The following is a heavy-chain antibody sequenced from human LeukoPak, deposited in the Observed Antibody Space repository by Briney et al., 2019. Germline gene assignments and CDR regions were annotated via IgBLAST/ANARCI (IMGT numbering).Heavy chain of an antibody. Sequence: GASVKVSCKASGYTFTSYGISWVRQAPGQGLEWMGWISAYNGNINYAQKFQGRVTMTTDTSTSTAYKELRSLRSDDTAVYYCARSVAKYCSSTSCYPIYFDYWGQGTLVTVSS. CDR2: ISAYNGNI. V-gene: IGHV1-18*01. D-gene: IGHD2-2*01. CDR3: ARSVAKYCSSTSCYPIYFDY. CDR1: GYTFTSYG. J-gene: IGHJ4*02.